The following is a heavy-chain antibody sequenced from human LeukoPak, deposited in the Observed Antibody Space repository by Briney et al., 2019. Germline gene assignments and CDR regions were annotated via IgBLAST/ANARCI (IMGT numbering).Heavy chain of an antibody. V-gene: IGHV3-23*01. CDR1: GFTFNNYA. Sequence: PGGSLRLSCAASGFTFNNYAMSWVRQAPGKGLEWVSAISGSGGYTHYVDSVKGRFTISRDNARNSLYLRMNSLRDEDTAVYYCARVGEMATSYAFDIWGQGTRVTVSS. CDR2: ISGSGGYT. J-gene: IGHJ3*02. CDR3: ARVGEMATSYAFDI. D-gene: IGHD5-24*01.